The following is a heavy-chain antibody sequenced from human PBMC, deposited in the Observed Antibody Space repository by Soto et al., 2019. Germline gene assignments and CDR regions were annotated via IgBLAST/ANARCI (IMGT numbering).Heavy chain of an antibody. CDR1: GYSFTSYW. J-gene: IGHJ4*02. CDR2: IYPGDSDT. D-gene: IGHD2-21*02. Sequence: PGESLKISCKGSGYSFTSYWIGWVRQVPGKGLEWMGIIYPGDSDTRYSPSFQGQVTISADKSISTAYLQWSSLKASDTAMYYCAITYCGGDCYSQYYFDYWGQGTLVTVSS. CDR3: AITYCGGDCYSQYYFDY. V-gene: IGHV5-51*01.